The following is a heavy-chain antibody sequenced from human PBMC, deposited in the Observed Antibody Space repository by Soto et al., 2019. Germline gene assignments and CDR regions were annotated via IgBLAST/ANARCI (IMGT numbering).Heavy chain of an antibody. CDR2: ISPNNGAT. CDR1: GYTFSDYY. Sequence: QVQLVQSGAEVKKPGASMKVSCKASGYTFSDYYMHWVRQAPGQGLECMGWISPNNGATNYAQKFQDRVTITRAASIPTAYMELSRLRSDDTAVYYCARGGEFCSTGSCNSSLGDAFDVWGQGTTVTVSS. D-gene: IGHD2-15*01. V-gene: IGHV1-2*02. J-gene: IGHJ3*01. CDR3: ARGGEFCSTGSCNSSLGDAFDV.